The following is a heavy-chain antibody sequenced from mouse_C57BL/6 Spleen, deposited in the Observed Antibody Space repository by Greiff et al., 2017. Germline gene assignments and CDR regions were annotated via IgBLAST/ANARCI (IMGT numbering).Heavy chain of an antibody. Sequence: QVQLQQSGAELARPGASVKLSCKASGYTFTSYGISWVKQRTGQGLEWIGEIHPRSGNTYYNEKFKGKATLTADKSSSTAYMELRSLTSEDSAVYFCARDGSSSWYFDVWGTGTTVTVSS. J-gene: IGHJ1*03. V-gene: IGHV1-81*01. CDR3: ARDGSSSWYFDV. CDR1: GYTFTSYG. CDR2: IHPRSGNT. D-gene: IGHD1-1*01.